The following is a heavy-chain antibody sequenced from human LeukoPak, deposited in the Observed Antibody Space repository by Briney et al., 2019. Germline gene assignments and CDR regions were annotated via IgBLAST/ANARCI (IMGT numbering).Heavy chain of an antibody. J-gene: IGHJ5*02. V-gene: IGHV4-4*07. CDR1: GGSISSYY. D-gene: IGHD6-19*01. CDR2: IYTSGST. CDR3: ARVYSSGWAGDWFDP. Sequence: PSETLSLTCTVSGGSISSYYWSWIRQPAGKGLEWIGRIYTSGSTNYNPSLKSRVTMSVDTSKNQFSLKLSSVTAADTAVYYCARVYSSGWAGDWFDPWGQGTLVTVSS.